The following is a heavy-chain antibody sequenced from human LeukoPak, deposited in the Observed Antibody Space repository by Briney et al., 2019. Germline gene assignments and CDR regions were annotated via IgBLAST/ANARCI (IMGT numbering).Heavy chain of an antibody. Sequence: GASVKVSCKASGYTFTGYYMHWVRQAPGQGLEWMGWINPNSGGTNYAQKFQGRVTMTRDTSISTAYMELSRLRSDDTAVYYCAREDWRLPNYDRGLGWFDPWGQGTLVTVSS. CDR1: GYTFTGYY. D-gene: IGHD3-9*01. CDR2: INPNSGGT. CDR3: AREDWRLPNYDRGLGWFDP. J-gene: IGHJ5*02. V-gene: IGHV1-2*02.